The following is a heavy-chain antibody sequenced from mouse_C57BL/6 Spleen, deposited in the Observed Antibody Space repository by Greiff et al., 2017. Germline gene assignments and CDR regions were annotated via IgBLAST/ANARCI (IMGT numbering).Heavy chain of an antibody. V-gene: IGHV3-6*01. CDR3: ARGTLDY. J-gene: IGHJ2*01. Sequence: EVKLQESGPGLVKPSQSLSLTCSVTGYSITSGYYWNWIRQFPGNKLEWMGYISYDGSNNYNPSLKNRISITRDTSKNQCFLKLNSVTTEDTATYYCARGTLDYWGQGTTLTVSS. CDR2: ISYDGSN. CDR1: GYSITSGYY. D-gene: IGHD5-1*01.